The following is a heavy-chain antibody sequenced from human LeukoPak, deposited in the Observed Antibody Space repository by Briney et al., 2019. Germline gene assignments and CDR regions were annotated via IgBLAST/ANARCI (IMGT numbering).Heavy chain of an antibody. CDR2: IYHSGST. CDR3: ARAPPDWALAD. J-gene: IGHJ4*02. CDR1: GYSISSGYY. Sequence: PSETLSLTCTVSGYSISSGYYWGWIRQPPGKGLEWIGSIYHSGSTYYDPSLKSRVTISVDTSKNQFSLKLSSVTAADTAVYYCARAPPDWALADWGQGTLVTVSS. V-gene: IGHV4-38-2*02. D-gene: IGHD2-21*01.